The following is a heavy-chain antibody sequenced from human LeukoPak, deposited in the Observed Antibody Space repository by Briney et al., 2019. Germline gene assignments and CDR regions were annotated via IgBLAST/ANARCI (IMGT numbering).Heavy chain of an antibody. CDR3: ARASYCSGGSCYSDY. Sequence: ASVKVSCKASGYTFTSYSNSWVRQAPGQGLEWMGWISAYNGSTIYAQKVKGRVTMTTDTSTSTAYVELRSLKSDDTAVYYCARASYCSGGSCYSDYWGQGTLVTVSS. J-gene: IGHJ4*02. CDR2: ISAYNGST. CDR1: GYTFTSYS. D-gene: IGHD2-15*01. V-gene: IGHV1-18*04.